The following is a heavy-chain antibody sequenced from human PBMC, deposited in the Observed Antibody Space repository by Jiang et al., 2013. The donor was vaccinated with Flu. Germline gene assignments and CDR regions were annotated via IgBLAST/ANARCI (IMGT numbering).Heavy chain of an antibody. D-gene: IGHD6-25*01. CDR2: SALTMVT. Sequence: SVKVSCKASGYTFTAMVSAGXDRPLDKGLSGWDGSALTMVTQNYAQKLQGRVTMTTDTSTSTAYMELRSLRSDDTAVYYCARVYSSDYYFDYWGQGTLVTVSS. V-gene: IGHV1-18*01. CDR1: GYTFTAMV. J-gene: IGHJ4*02. CDR3: ARVYSSDYYFDY.